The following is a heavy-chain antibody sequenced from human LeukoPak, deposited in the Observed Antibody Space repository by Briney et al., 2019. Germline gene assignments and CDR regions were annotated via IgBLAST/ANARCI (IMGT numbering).Heavy chain of an antibody. CDR2: ISGSGGST. CDR3: AKDSSPDSSGYFPRRAYFDY. V-gene: IGHV3-23*01. J-gene: IGHJ4*02. Sequence: GGSLRLSCATSGFIFSSYAMHWVRQAPGKGLEWVSAISGSGGSTYYADSVKGRFTISRDNSKNTLYLQMNSLRAEDTAVYYCAKDSSPDSSGYFPRRAYFDYWGQGTLVTVSS. CDR1: GFIFSSYA. D-gene: IGHD3-22*01.